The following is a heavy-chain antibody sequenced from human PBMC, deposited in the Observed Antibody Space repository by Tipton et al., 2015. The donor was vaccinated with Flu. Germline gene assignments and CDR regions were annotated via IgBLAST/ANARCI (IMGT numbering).Heavy chain of an antibody. V-gene: IGHV4-31*03. Sequence: TLSLTCTVSGGSISSGGYYWSWIRQHPGKGLEWIGYIYYSGSTYYNPSLKSRVTISVGTSKNQFSLKLSSVTAADTAVYYCARGEGSTRGDWFDPWGQGTLVTVPS. D-gene: IGHD2-2*01. J-gene: IGHJ5*02. CDR1: GGSISSGGYY. CDR2: IYYSGST. CDR3: ARGEGSTRGDWFDP.